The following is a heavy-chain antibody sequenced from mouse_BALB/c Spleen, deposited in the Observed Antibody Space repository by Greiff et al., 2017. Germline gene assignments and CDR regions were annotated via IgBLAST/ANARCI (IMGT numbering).Heavy chain of an antibody. CDR2: ISYSGST. CDR3: ARSYGYFYAMDY. J-gene: IGHJ4*01. CDR1: GYSITSDYA. D-gene: IGHD2-2*01. V-gene: IGHV3-2*02. Sequence: EVQLKESGPGLVKPSQSLSLTCTVTGYSITSDYAWNWIRQFPGNKLEWMGYISYSGSTSYNPSLKSRISITRDTSKNQFFLQLNSVTTEDTATYYCARSYGYFYAMDYWGQGTSVTVSS.